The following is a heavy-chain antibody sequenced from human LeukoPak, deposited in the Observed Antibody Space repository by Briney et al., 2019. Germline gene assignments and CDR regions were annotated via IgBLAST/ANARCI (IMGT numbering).Heavy chain of an antibody. J-gene: IGHJ4*02. CDR2: IRSKAYGGTT. V-gene: IGHV3-49*04. CDR3: ARFVPYFDY. CDR1: GFTFGDYA. D-gene: IGHD3-10*01. Sequence: GGSLRLSCTASGFTFGDYAVSWVRQAPGKGLEWVGFIRSKAYGGTTEYAASVKGRFTISRDDSKSIAYLQLNSLRTEDTAVYYCARFVPYFDYWGQGTLVTVSS.